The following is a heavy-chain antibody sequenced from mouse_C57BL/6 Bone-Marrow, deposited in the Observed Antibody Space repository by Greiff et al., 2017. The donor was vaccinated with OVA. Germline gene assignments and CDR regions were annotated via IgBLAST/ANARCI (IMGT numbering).Heavy chain of an antibody. J-gene: IGHJ3*01. CDR1: GFTFSDYY. Sequence: EVKLMESGGGLVQPGGSLQLSCAASGFTFSDYYMYWVRQTPEKRLEWVAYISNGGGSTYYPDTVKGRFTISRDNAKNTLYLQMSRLKSEDTAMYYCARHGYYGSSYAWFAYWGQGTLVTVSA. CDR2: ISNGGGST. V-gene: IGHV5-12*01. D-gene: IGHD1-1*01. CDR3: ARHGYYGSSYAWFAY.